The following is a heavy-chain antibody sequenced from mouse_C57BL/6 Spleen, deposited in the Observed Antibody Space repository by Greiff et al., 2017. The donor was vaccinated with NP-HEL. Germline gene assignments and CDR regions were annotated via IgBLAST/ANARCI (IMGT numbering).Heavy chain of an antibody. CDR1: GYAFSSYW. D-gene: IGHD1-1*01. CDR2: FYPGDGDT. J-gene: IGHJ4*01. CDR3: ARDYGSSIYAMDY. V-gene: IGHV1-80*01. Sequence: QVQLQQSGAELVKPGASVKISCKASGYAFSSYWMNWVKQRPGKGLEWIGQFYPGDGDTNYNGKFKGKATLTADKSSSTAYMQLSSLTSEDSAVYFCARDYGSSIYAMDYWGQGTSVTVSS.